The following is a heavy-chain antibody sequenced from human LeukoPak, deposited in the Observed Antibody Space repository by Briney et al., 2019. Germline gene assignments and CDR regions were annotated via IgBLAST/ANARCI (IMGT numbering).Heavy chain of an antibody. V-gene: IGHV1-24*01. J-gene: IGHJ4*02. Sequence: ASVKVSCKVSGYSLLEVAMHWVRQAPGKGLEWVGSFDPEDGEDGETHYAQKLQGRVTMTEDASTDTAYMELNSLRSEDTAVYYCAMTDRYAGRPSDYWGQGTLVTVSS. CDR3: AMTDRYAGRPSDY. CDR1: GYSLLEVA. CDR2: FDPEDGEDGET. D-gene: IGHD5-12*01.